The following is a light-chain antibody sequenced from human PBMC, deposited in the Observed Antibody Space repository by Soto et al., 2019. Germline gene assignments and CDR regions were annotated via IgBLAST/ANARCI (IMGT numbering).Light chain of an antibody. J-gene: IGLJ3*02. CDR3: AAWDDSLSAWV. CDR2: KNN. CDR1: SYNVGKNL. V-gene: IGLV1-47*01. Sequence: QSVLTQPPSASWTPGQRVTISCSGGSYNVGKNLVYWYQQRPGTAPKLIIFKNNQRPSGVPDRFSGSNSGSSASLAISGLRSEDEADYFCAAWDDSLSAWVFGGGTKVTVL.